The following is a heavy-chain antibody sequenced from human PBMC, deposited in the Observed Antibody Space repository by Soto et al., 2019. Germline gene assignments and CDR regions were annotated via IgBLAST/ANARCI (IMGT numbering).Heavy chain of an antibody. Sequence: QVQLVQSGAEVKKPGASVKVSCKVSGGTFSNYAISWVRQAPGQGLEGRGGIYPILGTTNYAQKFQGRVTITAAESTSPAYMELSSLRSEDTAVYYCPRDRRAGGLSGSGWYYFDYWGKGTLVTVSS. V-gene: IGHV1-69*01. J-gene: IGHJ4*02. CDR3: PRDRRAGGLSGSGWYYFDY. CDR1: GGTFSNYA. CDR2: IYPILGTT. D-gene: IGHD6-19*01.